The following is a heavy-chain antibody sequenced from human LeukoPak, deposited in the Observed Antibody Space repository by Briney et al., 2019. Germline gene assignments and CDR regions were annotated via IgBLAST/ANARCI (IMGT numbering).Heavy chain of an antibody. J-gene: IGHJ5*02. V-gene: IGHV4-38-2*02. CDR3: ARGLLLWFGELFVRADNWFDP. Sequence: SETLSLTCTVSGGSSSGYYWGWIRQPPGKGLEWIGSIYHSGSTYYNPSLKSRVTISVDTSKNQFSLKLSSVTAADTAVYYCARGLLLWFGELFVRADNWFDPWGQGTLVTVSS. D-gene: IGHD3-10*01. CDR2: IYHSGST. CDR1: GGSSSGYY.